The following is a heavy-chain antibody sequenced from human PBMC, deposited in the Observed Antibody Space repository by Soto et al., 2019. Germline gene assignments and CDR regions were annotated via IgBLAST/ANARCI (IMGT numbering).Heavy chain of an antibody. J-gene: IGHJ6*02. Sequence: EVQLVESGGGLVQPGGSLRLSCAASGFTFSGYWMSWVRQAPGKGLEWVANIKQDGSEQFYVDSVKGRFTISRDNAKISLYLQMNSLRAEDTAVYYFAREAVWGQGTTVTVSS. CDR3: AREAV. CDR1: GFTFSGYW. V-gene: IGHV3-7*05. CDR2: IKQDGSEQ.